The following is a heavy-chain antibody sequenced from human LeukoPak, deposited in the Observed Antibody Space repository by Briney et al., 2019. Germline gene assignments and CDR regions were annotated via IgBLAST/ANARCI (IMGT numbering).Heavy chain of an antibody. Sequence: PGRSLRLSCAASGFTFSSYGVHWVRQAPGKGLEWLAIVWPDGNKKLYADSVKGRYIISKDNPKNTVYLQMNSLRVEDTALYYCVVVVVPAAVWHFDFWGSGTLVTVSS. V-gene: IGHV3-33*01. J-gene: IGHJ2*01. D-gene: IGHD2-15*01. CDR1: GFTFSSYG. CDR3: VVVVVPAAVWHFDF. CDR2: VWPDGNKK.